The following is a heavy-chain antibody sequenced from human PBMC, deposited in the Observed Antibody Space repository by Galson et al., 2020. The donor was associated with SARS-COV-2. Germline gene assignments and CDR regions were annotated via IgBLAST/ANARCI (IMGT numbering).Heavy chain of an antibody. J-gene: IGHJ6*03. V-gene: IGHV1-3*01. Sequence: ASVKVSCKASGYTFTSYAMHWVRQDPGQRLEWMGWINAGNGNTKYSQKFQGRVTITRDTSASTAYMELSSLRSEDTAVYYCARGRPITIFGYYYYYMDVWGKGTTVTVSS. CDR2: INAGNGNT. D-gene: IGHD3-3*01. CDR3: ARGRPITIFGYYYYYMDV. CDR1: GYTFTSYA.